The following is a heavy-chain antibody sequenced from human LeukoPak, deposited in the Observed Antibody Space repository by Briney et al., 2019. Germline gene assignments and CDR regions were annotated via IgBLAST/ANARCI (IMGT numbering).Heavy chain of an antibody. CDR1: GYTFTSDC. CDR2: INPSGGSA. V-gene: IGHV1-46*01. D-gene: IGHD6-13*01. J-gene: IGHJ4*02. Sequence: ASVKVSCKASGYTFTSDCMHWVRQAPGQGLEWMGIINPSGGSASYAQKFQGRVTMTRDTSTSTVYMELSSLRSEDTAVYYCARDIAAAGEAFFDYWGQGTLVTVSS. CDR3: ARDIAAAGEAFFDY.